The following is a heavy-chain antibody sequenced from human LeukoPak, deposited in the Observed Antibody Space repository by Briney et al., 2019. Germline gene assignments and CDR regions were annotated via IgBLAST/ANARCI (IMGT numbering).Heavy chain of an antibody. CDR3: ARDGGSGWYDY. V-gene: IGHV4-4*07. J-gene: IGHJ4*02. CDR1: GGSIKNYY. D-gene: IGHD6-19*01. Sequence: SETLSLTCTVSGGSIKNYYWNWIRQPAGKGLEWIGRIHTSGSTNYNPSLKSRLTVSVDTSKNQFSLRLTSVTAADPAVYYCARDGGSGWYDYWGQGILVTVSS. CDR2: IHTSGST.